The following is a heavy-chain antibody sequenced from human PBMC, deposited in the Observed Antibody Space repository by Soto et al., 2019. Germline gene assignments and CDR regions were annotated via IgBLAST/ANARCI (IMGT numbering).Heavy chain of an antibody. D-gene: IGHD2-2*01. CDR1: GFSFRDYG. CDR2: IWYDGSNK. J-gene: IGHJ4*02. Sequence: GGSLRLSCAASGFSFRDYGMHWVRQAPGKGLEWVALIWYDGSNKYYADSVRGRFTISKDNSKNTLYLQMNSLRAEDTAVYYCAREKDCTSSSCYRGHFDYWGQGALVTVSS. CDR3: AREKDCTSSSCYRGHFDY. V-gene: IGHV3-33*01.